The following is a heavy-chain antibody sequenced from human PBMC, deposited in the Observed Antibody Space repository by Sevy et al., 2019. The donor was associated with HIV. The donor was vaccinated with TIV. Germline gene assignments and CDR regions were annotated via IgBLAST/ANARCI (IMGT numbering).Heavy chain of an antibody. CDR2: INTLNVNT. CDR3: ARDDCSSLSCHGSLLY. J-gene: IGHJ4*02. V-gene: IGHV1-18*01. D-gene: IGHD2-2*01. CDR1: GYTFTSYG. Sequence: ASVKVSCKASGYTFTSYGISWVRQAPGQGLEWLGWINTLNVNTNNAQKFQGSVTMTTDTSTGTASMELRSLRSDDTAVYYRARDDCSSLSCHGSLLYWGQGTLVTVSS.